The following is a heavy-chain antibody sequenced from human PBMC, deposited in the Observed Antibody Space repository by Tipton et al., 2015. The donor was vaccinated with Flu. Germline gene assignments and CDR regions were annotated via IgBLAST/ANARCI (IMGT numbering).Heavy chain of an antibody. CDR1: GYSISSGYY. Sequence: GLVKPSETLSLTCAVSGYSISSGYYWGWIRQPPGEGLEWIGSIYHSGSTYYNPSLKGRVTISVDTSKNQFSLKLSSVTAADTAVYYCARVKSGARDYFDYWGQRTLVTDSS. D-gene: IGHD1-26*01. V-gene: IGHV4-38-2*01. CDR3: ARVKSGARDYFDY. CDR2: IYHSGST. J-gene: IGHJ4*02.